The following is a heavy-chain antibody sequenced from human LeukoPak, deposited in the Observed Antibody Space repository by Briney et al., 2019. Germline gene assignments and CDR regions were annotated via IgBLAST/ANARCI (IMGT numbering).Heavy chain of an antibody. CDR3: AKDSSVRVLKPYYFDY. J-gene: IGHJ4*02. V-gene: IGHV3-23*01. Sequence: PGGSLRLSCAASGFTFSSYAMSWVRQAPGKGLELVSAISGSGGSTYYSDSVKGRFTISRYNSKNTMYLQMNSLRAEDTAVYYCAKDSSVRVLKPYYFDYWGQGTLVTVSS. CDR2: ISGSGGST. CDR1: GFTFSSYA. D-gene: IGHD2/OR15-2a*01.